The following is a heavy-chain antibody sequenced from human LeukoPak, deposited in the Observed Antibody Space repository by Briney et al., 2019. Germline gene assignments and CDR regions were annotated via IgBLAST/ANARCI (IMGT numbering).Heavy chain of an antibody. V-gene: IGHV3-30*01. J-gene: IGHJ4*02. Sequence: PGRSLRLSCAASGFTFSSYAMHWVRQAPGKGLEWVAVISYDGSNKYYADSVKGRFTISRDNSKNTLYLHMNSVRAEDTAVYYCARARHAEYYDFWSGYLDYWGQGTLVTVSS. CDR1: GFTFSSYA. CDR2: ISYDGSNK. D-gene: IGHD3-3*01. CDR3: ARARHAEYYDFWSGYLDY.